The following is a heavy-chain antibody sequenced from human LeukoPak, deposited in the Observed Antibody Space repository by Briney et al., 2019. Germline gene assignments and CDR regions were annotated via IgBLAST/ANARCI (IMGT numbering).Heavy chain of an antibody. Sequence: SETLSLTCAVYGGSFSGYHWSWIRQPPGKGLEWIGEINHRGSANYNPSLKSRVTMSVDTSKNQFSLKLSSVTAADTAVYYCARGRGAARFVTIEFDYWGQGALVTVSS. D-gene: IGHD6-6*01. CDR1: GGSFSGYH. CDR2: INHRGSA. V-gene: IGHV4-34*01. CDR3: ARGRGAARFVTIEFDY. J-gene: IGHJ4*02.